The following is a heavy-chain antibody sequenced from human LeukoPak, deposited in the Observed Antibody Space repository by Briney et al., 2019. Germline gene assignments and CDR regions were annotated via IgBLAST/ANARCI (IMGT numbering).Heavy chain of an antibody. V-gene: IGHV3-23*01. CDR3: AKDRLGGNNYGHFDY. Sequence: GGSLRLSCAASGFTFSSFAMNWVRLAPGKGLEWVSAIIASGGATYYADSVKGRFTISRDNSENTLYLRMNSLRAEDTAIYYCAKDRLGGNNYGHFDYWGQRTLVTVSS. J-gene: IGHJ4*02. CDR1: GFTFSSFA. CDR2: IIASGGAT. D-gene: IGHD5-18*01.